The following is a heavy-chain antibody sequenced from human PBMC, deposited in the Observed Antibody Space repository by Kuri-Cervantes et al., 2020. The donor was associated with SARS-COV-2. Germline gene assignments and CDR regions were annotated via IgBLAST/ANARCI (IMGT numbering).Heavy chain of an antibody. Sequence: TFSSYGVHWVRQAPGKGLEWVAFIRYDGSNKYYADSVKGRFTISRDNSKNTLYLQMYSLRAEDTAVYYCAKDFLSMIVVVINYFDYWSHGSLVTVSS. V-gene: IGHV3-30*02. D-gene: IGHD3-22*01. CDR2: IRYDGSNK. J-gene: IGHJ4*01. CDR1: TFSSYG. CDR3: AKDFLSMIVVVINYFDY.